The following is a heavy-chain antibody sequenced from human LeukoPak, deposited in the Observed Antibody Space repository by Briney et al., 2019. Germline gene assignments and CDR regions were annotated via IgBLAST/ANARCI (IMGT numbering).Heavy chain of an antibody. CDR1: GGSITTTNW. J-gene: IGHJ4*02. CDR3: SRESGAFSPFGY. D-gene: IGHD1-26*01. Sequence: SETLSLTCAVSGGSITTTNWWSWVRQPPGKGLEWIGEVHLNGATNYNPSLKSRVTMSLDKSKNLLSLTLTSVTAADTAVYYCSRESGAFSPFGYWGQGTLVTVTS. CDR2: VHLNGAT. V-gene: IGHV4-4*02.